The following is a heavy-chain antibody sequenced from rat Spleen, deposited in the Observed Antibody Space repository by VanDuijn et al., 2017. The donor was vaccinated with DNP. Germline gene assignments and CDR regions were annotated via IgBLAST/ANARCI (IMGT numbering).Heavy chain of an antibody. CDR1: GFNFNDHW. CDR2: INKDSSTK. CDR3: VRITYSYVMDA. V-gene: IGHV4-2*01. D-gene: IGHD1-9*01. J-gene: IGHJ4*01. Sequence: EVKLVESGGGLVQPGRSLKLSCAASGFNFNDHWMGWVRQAPGKGLEWIAEINKDSSTKNYNPSLKDKFTISRDNAQNTLYLQTSNLESEDTAIYNCVRITYSYVMDAWGHGASVTVSS.